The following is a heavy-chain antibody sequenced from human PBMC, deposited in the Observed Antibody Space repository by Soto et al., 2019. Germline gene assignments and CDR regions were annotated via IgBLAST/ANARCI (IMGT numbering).Heavy chain of an antibody. CDR1: GGTFSSYA. Sequence: QVQLVQSGAEVKKPGSSVKVSCKASGGTFSSYAISWVRQAPGQGLEWMGGIIPIFGTAKYAQKFKGRVTSNAAESTSAVYMVLSSVTSADKAVYYCASTLRRGSSCFAVQEGWFDPLSKGAMVIVSS. V-gene: IGHV1-69*12. CDR2: IIPIFGTA. D-gene: IGHD6-13*01. CDR3: ASTLRRGSSCFAVQEGWFDP. J-gene: IGHJ5*02.